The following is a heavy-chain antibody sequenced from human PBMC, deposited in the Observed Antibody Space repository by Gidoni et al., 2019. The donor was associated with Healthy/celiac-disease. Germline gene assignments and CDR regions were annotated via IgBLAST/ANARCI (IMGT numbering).Heavy chain of an antibody. D-gene: IGHD4-17*01. CDR3: AREGYGDGGGAFDI. V-gene: IGHV4-31*03. J-gene: IGHJ3*02. CDR2: IYYSGST. Sequence: QVQPQESGPGLVKPSQTLSLTCTVSGGSICSGGYYWSWIRQHPGKGLEWIGYIYYSGSTYYNPSLKSRVTISVDTSKNQFSLKLSSVTAADTAVYYCAREGYGDGGGAFDIWGQGTMVTVSS. CDR1: GGSICSGGYY.